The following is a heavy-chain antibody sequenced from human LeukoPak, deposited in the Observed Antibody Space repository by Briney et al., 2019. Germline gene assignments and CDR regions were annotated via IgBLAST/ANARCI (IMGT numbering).Heavy chain of an antibody. V-gene: IGHV3-74*01. D-gene: IGHD3-22*01. CDR1: GFTFSTYW. CDR2: IKSDGSTT. J-gene: IGHJ4*02. Sequence: GGSLRLSCAASGFTFSTYWMQWVRQAPGKGLVWVSHIKSDGSTTRYADSVKGRFTISRDNAKNTLYLQMDSLRGEDTAVYYCKRVFYHGSSDYWGQGSMVTVCS. CDR3: KRVFYHGSSDY.